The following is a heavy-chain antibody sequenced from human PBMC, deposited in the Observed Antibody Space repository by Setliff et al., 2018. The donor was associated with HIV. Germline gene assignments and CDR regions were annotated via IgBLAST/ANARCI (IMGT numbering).Heavy chain of an antibody. J-gene: IGHJ4*02. CDR3: ARGRTGHDY. CDR2: IHYSGTT. CDR1: GGSISGYY. Sequence: PSETLSLTCSVSGGSISGYYWSWIRQPPGKGLEWIGSIHYSGTTNYNPSLKSRLTISIDTSKTQFSLKLSSLTAADTAVYYCARGRTGHDYWGQGTLVTVSS. V-gene: IGHV4-59*01.